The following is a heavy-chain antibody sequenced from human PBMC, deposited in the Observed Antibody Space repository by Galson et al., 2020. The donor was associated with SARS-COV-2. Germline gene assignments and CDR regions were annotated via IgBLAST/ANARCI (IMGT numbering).Heavy chain of an antibody. V-gene: IGHV3-73*01. J-gene: IGHJ4*02. CDR3: TSQEPHNYHFDC. D-gene: IGHD1-1*01. Sequence: GESLKISCAASGFTFSGSAMHWVRQASGKGLEWVGRIRSKANSYATAYAASVKGRFTISRDDSKNTAYLQMNSLKTEDTAVYYCTSQEPHNYHFDCWGQGTLVTVSS. CDR2: IRSKANSYAT. CDR1: GFTFSGSA.